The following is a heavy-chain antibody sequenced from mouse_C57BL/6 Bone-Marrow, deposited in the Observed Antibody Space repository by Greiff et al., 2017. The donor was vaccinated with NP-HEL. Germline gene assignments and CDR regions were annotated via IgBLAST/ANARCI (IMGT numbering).Heavy chain of an antibody. CDR2: IRLKSDNYAT. V-gene: IGHV6-3*01. CDR1: GFTFSNYW. J-gene: IGHJ4*01. Sequence: LQQSGGGLVQPGGSMKLSCVASGFTFSNYWMNWVRQSPEKGLEWVAQIRLKSDNYATHYAESVKGRFTISRDDSKSSVYLQMNNLSAEDTVIYYCIYPGYAMDYWGQGTSVTVSS. CDR3: IYPGYAMDY.